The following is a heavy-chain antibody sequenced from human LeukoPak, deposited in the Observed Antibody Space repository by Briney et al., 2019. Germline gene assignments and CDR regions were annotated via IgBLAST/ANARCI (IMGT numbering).Heavy chain of an antibody. V-gene: IGHV3-21*04. CDR2: ISSSSSYI. Sequence: AGGSLRLSCAASGFTFSSYSMNWVRQAPGKGVEWVSSISSSSSYIYYADSVKGRFTISRDNAKNSLYLQMNSLRAEDTAVYYCARRRGSTSGWYEKLGWFYPWGQGTLVTVSS. CDR3: ARRRGSTSGWYEKLGWFYP. J-gene: IGHJ5*02. D-gene: IGHD6-19*01. CDR1: GFTFSSYS.